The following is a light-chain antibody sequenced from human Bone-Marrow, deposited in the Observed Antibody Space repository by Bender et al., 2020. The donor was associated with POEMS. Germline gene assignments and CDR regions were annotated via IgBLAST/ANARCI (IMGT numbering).Light chain of an antibody. V-gene: IGLV1-47*01. J-gene: IGLJ2*01. CDR3: AAWDDNFSAVV. CDR2: RNN. Sequence: QSVLTQPPSASGTPGQRVTISCSGRNSNVGGNNVYWFQQFPGTAPKLLIFRNNQRPSGVPDRFSGSKSGTSASLAISGLRSDDEADYYCAAWDDNFSAVVFGGGTKLTVL. CDR1: NSNVGGNN.